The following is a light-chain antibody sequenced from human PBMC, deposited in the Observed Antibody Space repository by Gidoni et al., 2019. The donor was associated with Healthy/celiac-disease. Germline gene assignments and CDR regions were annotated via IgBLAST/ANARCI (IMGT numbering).Light chain of an antibody. J-gene: IGLJ1*01. V-gene: IGLV3-21*04. Sequence: SYVLTQPPSVSVAPGKTASIPCGGNNIGSKSVHWYQQKPGQAPVLVIYYDSDRPSGIPERFSGSNSGNTATLTISRVEAGDEADYYCQVWDSSSDHPWVFGTGTKVTVL. CDR1: NIGSKS. CDR3: QVWDSSSDHPWV. CDR2: YDS.